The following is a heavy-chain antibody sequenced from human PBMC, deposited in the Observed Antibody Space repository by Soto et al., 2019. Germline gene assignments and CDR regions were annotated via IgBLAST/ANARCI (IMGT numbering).Heavy chain of an antibody. Sequence: ASVKVSCKASGYTFTSYAMHWVRQAPGQRLEWMGWINAGNGNTKYSQKFQGRVTITRDTSASTAYRELSSLRSEDTAVYYCAGGPYSSGQYYFDYWGQGTLVTVSS. J-gene: IGHJ4*02. V-gene: IGHV1-3*01. CDR2: INAGNGNT. CDR1: GYTFTSYA. CDR3: AGGPYSSGQYYFDY. D-gene: IGHD6-19*01.